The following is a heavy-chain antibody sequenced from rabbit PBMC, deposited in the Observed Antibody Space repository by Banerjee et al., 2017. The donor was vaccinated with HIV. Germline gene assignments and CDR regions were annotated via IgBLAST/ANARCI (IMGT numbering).Heavy chain of an antibody. V-gene: IGHV1S47*01. Sequence: EESGGDLVKPEGSLTLTCTASGFDFSSYRVSWVRQAPGKGLEWIGYIDPIFGSTYYANWVKGRFTITSHNAQNTLYLQLNSLTAADTATYFCARDLGGSTGYVFDLWGPGTLVTV. CDR2: IDPIFGST. CDR1: GFDFSSYR. J-gene: IGHJ4*01. CDR3: ARDLGGSTGYVFDL. D-gene: IGHD1-1*01.